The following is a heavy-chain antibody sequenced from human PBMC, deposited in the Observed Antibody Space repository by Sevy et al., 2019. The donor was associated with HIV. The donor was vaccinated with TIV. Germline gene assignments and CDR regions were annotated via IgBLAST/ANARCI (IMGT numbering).Heavy chain of an antibody. CDR3: AAGYTSGYFTY. CDR1: GFTFSSYW. J-gene: IGHJ4*02. Sequence: GGSLRLSCAASGFTFSSYWMTWVRQAPGKGLEWVANIKQDGSEKYYVDSVKGRFTISRDNAKNSLYLQMNSLRAEDTAIYYCAAGYTSGYFTYWGQGTLVTVSS. CDR2: IKQDGSEK. D-gene: IGHD6-19*01. V-gene: IGHV3-7*01.